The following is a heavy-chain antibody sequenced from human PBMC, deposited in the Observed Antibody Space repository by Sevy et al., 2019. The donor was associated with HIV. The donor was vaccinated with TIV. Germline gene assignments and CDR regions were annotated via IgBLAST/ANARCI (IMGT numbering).Heavy chain of an antibody. Sequence: GGSLRLSCEASGFRFSDYYMSWIRVAPGKGLECVSYSSPSGITKYYADSVKGRFTISRDFAKNSLSLQMNSLQDEDTAVYYCASGMGWIQTWLPDYWGQGTLVTVSS. CDR1: GFRFSDYY. J-gene: IGHJ4*02. CDR2: SSPSGITK. CDR3: ASGMGWIQTWLPDY. D-gene: IGHD5-18*01. V-gene: IGHV3-11*01.